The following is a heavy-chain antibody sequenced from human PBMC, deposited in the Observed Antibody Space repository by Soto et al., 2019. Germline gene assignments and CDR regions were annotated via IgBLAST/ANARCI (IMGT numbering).Heavy chain of an antibody. D-gene: IGHD2-8*01. CDR3: AKKGLGSLATYCTTGDCHYAFDV. J-gene: IGHJ3*01. V-gene: IGHV3-23*01. CDR2: ISGGGDGT. Sequence: EVQLLESGGGLVRPGGSLGLSFAASGFTFYNYAMTWVRQAPGKGLEWVSTISGGGDGTYYADSVKGRFTISRDNSRNTVYLQMNSLRAEDTAVYYCAKKGLGSLATYCTTGDCHYAFDVWGQGTLVTVSS. CDR1: GFTFYNYA.